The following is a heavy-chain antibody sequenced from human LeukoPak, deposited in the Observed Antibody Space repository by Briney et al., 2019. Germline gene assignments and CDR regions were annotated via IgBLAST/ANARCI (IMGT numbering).Heavy chain of an antibody. CDR3: AKASGRWLQLLPLDY. CDR1: GFIVSNNY. J-gene: IGHJ4*02. Sequence: GGSLRLSCAASGFIVSNNYMSWVRQAPGKGLEWVSVIYSDGSTYYADSVKGRFTISRDNSKNTLYLQMNSLRAEDTALYYCAKASGRWLQLLPLDYWGQGTLVTVSS. V-gene: IGHV3-53*05. D-gene: IGHD5-24*01. CDR2: IYSDGST.